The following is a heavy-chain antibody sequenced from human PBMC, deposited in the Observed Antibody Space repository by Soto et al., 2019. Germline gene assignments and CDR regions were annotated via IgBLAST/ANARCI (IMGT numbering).Heavy chain of an antibody. D-gene: IGHD5-12*01. CDR2: ISSNGGST. V-gene: IGHV3-64D*08. Sequence: GGSLRLSCSASGFTFSSYAMHWVRQAPGKGLEYVSAISSNGGSTYYSDSVKGRFTISRDNSKNTLYLQMSCLRAEDTAVYYCLKDRLEYSGSDSDFGYRGQETLVTSPQ. J-gene: IGHJ4*02. CDR3: LKDRLEYSGSDSDFGY. CDR1: GFTFSSYA.